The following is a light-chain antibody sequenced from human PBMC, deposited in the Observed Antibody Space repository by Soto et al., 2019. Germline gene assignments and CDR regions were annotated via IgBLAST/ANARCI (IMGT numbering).Light chain of an antibody. V-gene: IGLV2-14*03. CDR2: DVT. J-gene: IGLJ2*01. CDR1: SSDVGGYNY. CDR3: SSYTTSSCVVL. Sequence: QSALTQPASVSGSPGQSLTISCTGTSSDVGGYNYVSWYQQHPGKAPKLMIYDVTHRPSGTSNCFSGSKSGNTASLTISGLQAEDEADYHCSSYTTSSCVVLFGGGTKLTVL.